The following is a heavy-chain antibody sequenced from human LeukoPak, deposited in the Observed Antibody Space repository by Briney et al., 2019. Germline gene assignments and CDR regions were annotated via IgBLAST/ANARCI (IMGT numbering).Heavy chain of an antibody. CDR2: ISWNSGSV. CDR3: VKVSGYTYGYFDY. D-gene: IGHD5-18*01. Sequence: GRSLRLSCAAPGFTFDDYAMHWVRQAPGKGLEWVSGISWNSGSVDYADSVKGRFTISRDNAKNSLYLQMNSLRAEDTALYYCVKVSGYTYGYFDYWGQGTLVTVSS. J-gene: IGHJ4*02. CDR1: GFTFDDYA. V-gene: IGHV3-9*01.